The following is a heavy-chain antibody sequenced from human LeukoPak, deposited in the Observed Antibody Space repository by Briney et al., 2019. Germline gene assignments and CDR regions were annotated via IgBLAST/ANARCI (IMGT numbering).Heavy chain of an antibody. CDR1: GGTFSSYA. D-gene: IGHD5-24*01. J-gene: IGHJ4*02. CDR2: IIPIFGTA. CDR3: ARSKEKGRDGYNYLDY. Sequence: SVKVSCKASGGTFSSYAISWVRQAPGQGLEWMGGIIPIFGTANYAQKFQGRVTITTDESTSTAYMELSSLKSEDTAVYYCARSKEKGRDGYNYLDYWGQGTLVTVSS. V-gene: IGHV1-69*05.